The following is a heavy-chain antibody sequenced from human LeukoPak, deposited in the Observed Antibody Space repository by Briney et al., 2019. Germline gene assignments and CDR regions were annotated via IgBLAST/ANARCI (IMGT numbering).Heavy chain of an antibody. D-gene: IGHD6-19*01. CDR1: GGSISSYY. V-gene: IGHV4-59*01. CDR2: IYYSGST. CDR3: ARSYTWLAIFDY. J-gene: IGHJ4*02. Sequence: SETLSLTCTVSGGSISSYYWSWIRQPPGKGLEWIGYIYYSGSTNYNPSLKSRVTISVDTSKNQFSLKLSSVTAADTAVYYCARSYTWLAIFDYWGQGTLVTVSS.